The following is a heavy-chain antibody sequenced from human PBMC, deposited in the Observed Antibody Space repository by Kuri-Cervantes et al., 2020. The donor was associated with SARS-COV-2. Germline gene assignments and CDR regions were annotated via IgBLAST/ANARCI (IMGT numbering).Heavy chain of an antibody. CDR1: GYTFTGYY. CDR3: ARDLRYCSSTSCSQSPYYYYYGMDV. CDR2: INPNSGGT. J-gene: IGHJ6*02. D-gene: IGHD2-2*01. Sequence: ASVKVSCKASGYTFTGYYMHWVRQAPGQGLEWMGWINPNSGGTNYAQKFQGWVTMTRDTSISTAYMELSRLRSDDTAVYYCARDLRYCSSTSCSQSPYYYYYGMDVWGQGTTVTVSS. V-gene: IGHV1-2*04.